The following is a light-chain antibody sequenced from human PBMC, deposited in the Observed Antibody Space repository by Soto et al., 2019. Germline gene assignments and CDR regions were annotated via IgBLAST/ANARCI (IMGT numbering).Light chain of an antibody. V-gene: IGKV1-39*01. CDR1: QSISSY. Sequence: DIQMTQSPSTVSASVGDRVTITCRASQSISSYLNWYQQKPGKAPKLLIYAASSLQSGVPSRFSGSGSGTDFTLTISSLQPEDFATYYCQQSYSTFTWTFGQGTKVDIK. CDR2: AAS. J-gene: IGKJ1*01. CDR3: QQSYSTFTWT.